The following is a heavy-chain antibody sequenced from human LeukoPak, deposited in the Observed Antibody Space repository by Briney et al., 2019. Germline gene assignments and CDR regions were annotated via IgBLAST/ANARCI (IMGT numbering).Heavy chain of an antibody. D-gene: IGHD3-10*01. V-gene: IGHV4-61*02. CDR1: GGSISSGSYY. Sequence: SQTLSLTCTVSGGSISSGSYYWSWIRQPAGKGLEWIGRIHTSGRTNYNPSLKSRVTISLDTSKNQFSLKLTSVTAADTAVYYCARTPYYYGSGSELDYWGQGALVTVSS. CDR3: ARTPYYYGSGSELDY. CDR2: IHTSGRT. J-gene: IGHJ4*02.